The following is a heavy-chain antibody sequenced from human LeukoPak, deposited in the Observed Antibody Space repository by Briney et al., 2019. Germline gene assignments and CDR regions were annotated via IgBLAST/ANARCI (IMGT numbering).Heavy chain of an antibody. D-gene: IGHD5-24*01. CDR2: IYYSGST. Sequence: SETLSLTCTVSGGSISSSSYYWGWIRQPPGRGLEWTGSIYYSGSTYYNPSLKSRVTISVDTSKNQFSLKLSSVTAADTAVYYCARGRWLQPFDYWGQGTLVTVSS. V-gene: IGHV4-39*01. CDR1: GGSISSSSYY. CDR3: ARGRWLQPFDY. J-gene: IGHJ4*02.